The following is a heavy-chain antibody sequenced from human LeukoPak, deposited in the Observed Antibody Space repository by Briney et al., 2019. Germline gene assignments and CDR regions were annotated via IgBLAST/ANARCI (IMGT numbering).Heavy chain of an antibody. D-gene: IGHD6-13*01. J-gene: IGHJ4*02. CDR3: ARDGGIAAAGLY. CDR1: GGTFGSYA. CDR2: IIPIFGTA. V-gene: IGHV1-69*05. Sequence: GASVKVSCKASGGTFGSYAISWVRQAPGQGLEWMGGIIPIFGTANYAQKFQGRVTITTDESTSTAYMELSSLRSEDTAVYYCARDGGIAAAGLYWGQGTLVTVSS.